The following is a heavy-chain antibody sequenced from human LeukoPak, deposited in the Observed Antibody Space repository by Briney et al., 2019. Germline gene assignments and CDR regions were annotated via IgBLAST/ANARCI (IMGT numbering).Heavy chain of an antibody. Sequence: GASVKVSCKASGCTFTGYYIHWVRQAPGQGLECMGWINPDSGGTNYPQQFRGRVTMTRDTSISTVHMDLSRLRSDDTAVYYCARTPYGYCSSTSCYSRFDLWGQGTLVTVSS. D-gene: IGHD2-2*03. CDR2: INPDSGGT. J-gene: IGHJ5*02. V-gene: IGHV1-2*02. CDR3: ARTPYGYCSSTSCYSRFDL. CDR1: GCTFTGYY.